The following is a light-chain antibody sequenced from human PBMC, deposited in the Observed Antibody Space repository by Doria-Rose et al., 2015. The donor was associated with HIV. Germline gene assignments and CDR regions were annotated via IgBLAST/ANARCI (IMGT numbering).Light chain of an antibody. J-gene: IGKJ4*01. CDR1: QDISSW. V-gene: IGKV1-12*01. CDR3: QQAKSFPLT. CDR2: DAS. Sequence: DIQLTQSPSSVSASVGDRVTITCRASQDISSWLAWYQQKPGKAPNLLIYDASSLQSGVPSRFNGSGSGTEFTLTINSLQPEDFATYHCQQAKSFPLTFGGGTKLEIK.